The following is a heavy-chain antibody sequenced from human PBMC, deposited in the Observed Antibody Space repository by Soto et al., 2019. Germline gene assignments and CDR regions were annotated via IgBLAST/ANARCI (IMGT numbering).Heavy chain of an antibody. V-gene: IGHV4-30-4*01. J-gene: IGHJ4*02. CDR3: ARDRAAMVYFDY. D-gene: IGHD5-18*01. CDR1: GGSISSSDYY. CDR2: IYYSGST. Sequence: SETLSLTCTVSGGSISSSDYYWSWIRQPPGKGLEWIGYIYYSGSTYYNPSLKSRVTISVDTSRNQFSLKLSSVTAADTAVYYCARDRAAMVYFDYWGQGTLVTVSS.